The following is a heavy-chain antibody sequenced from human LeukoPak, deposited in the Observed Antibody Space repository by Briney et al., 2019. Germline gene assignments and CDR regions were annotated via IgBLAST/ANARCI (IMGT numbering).Heavy chain of an antibody. CDR3: TRDPRSAYSSSLPATFDP. Sequence: PGGSLRLSCAASGFTFSSYSMNWVRQAPGKGLEWVSYISSSSSTIYYADSVKGRFTISRDNSKNTLYLQMNSLRAEDTAVYYCTRDPRSAYSSSLPATFDPRGEGDLVTVS. D-gene: IGHD6-6*01. CDR2: ISSSSSTI. V-gene: IGHV3-48*01. J-gene: IGHJ5*02. CDR1: GFTFSSYS.